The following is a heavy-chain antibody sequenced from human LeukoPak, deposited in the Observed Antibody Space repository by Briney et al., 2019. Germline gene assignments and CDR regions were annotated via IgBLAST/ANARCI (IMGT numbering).Heavy chain of an antibody. CDR1: GFTFSTYW. D-gene: IGHD2-2*01. CDR3: ASPYCSSTTCYPRTFHH. J-gene: IGHJ1*01. V-gene: IGHV3-7*01. Sequence: GGSLRLSCAASGFTFSTYWMSWVRQAPGKGPEWVANIKEDGSDKYYVDSVKGRFTISKDNAKNSLYLQMNSLRAEDTAVYYCASPYCSSTTCYPRTFHHWGQGTLVTVSS. CDR2: IKEDGSDK.